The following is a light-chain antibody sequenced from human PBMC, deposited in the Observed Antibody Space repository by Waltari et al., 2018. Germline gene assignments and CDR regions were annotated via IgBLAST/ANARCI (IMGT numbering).Light chain of an antibody. Sequence: EIVLTQSPGTLSLSPGERATLSCRASQSVSRTLAWYQQKPVQAPRLLIYDASTSATGIPDRFSGSGSGTDFSLTISRLEPEDFAVYYCQKYGTLPATFGQGTKVEIK. CDR2: DAS. V-gene: IGKV3-20*01. J-gene: IGKJ1*01. CDR3: QKYGTLPAT. CDR1: QSVSRT.